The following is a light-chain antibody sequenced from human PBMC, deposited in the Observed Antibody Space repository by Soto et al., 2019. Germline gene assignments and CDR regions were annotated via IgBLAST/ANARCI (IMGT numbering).Light chain of an antibody. V-gene: IGLV1-51*01. CDR3: GSWDSSLSAYV. Sequence: SVSVAPGGTASISCSGSSSNIEGNSVSWYQQLPGTAPKLLIYDDNKRPSGIPDRFSGSKSGTSATLGITGFQTGDEADYYCGSWDSSLSAYVFGTGTKVTVL. CDR2: DDN. J-gene: IGLJ1*01. CDR1: SSNIEGNS.